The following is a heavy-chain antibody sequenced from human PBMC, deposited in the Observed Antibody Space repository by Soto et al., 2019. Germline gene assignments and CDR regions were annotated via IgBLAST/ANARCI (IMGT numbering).Heavy chain of an antibody. CDR1: AGPITSDH. CDR2: TSSSGNT. CDR3: ARDMHAGFTHCFDP. Sequence: PSETLSLTCIVSAGPITSDHWSWIRHSRGKGLEWSAYTSSSGNTNSNPHLKSRVTTAMDTSKHRLPIKFPSMPASDTAAYYCARDMHAGFTHCFDPWGKGPMVTVSS. V-gene: IGHV4-59*12. J-gene: IGHJ5*02. D-gene: IGHD2-8*01.